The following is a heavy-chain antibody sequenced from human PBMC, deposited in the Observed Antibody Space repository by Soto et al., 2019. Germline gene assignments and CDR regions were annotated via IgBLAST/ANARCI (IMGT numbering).Heavy chain of an antibody. CDR1: GFTFSSYS. J-gene: IGHJ6*02. Sequence: PGGSLRLSCAASGFTFSSYSMNWVRQAPGKGLEWVSSISSSSSYIYYADSVKGRSTISRDNAKNSLYLQMNSLRAEDTAVYYCARAYSEYYYGMDVWGQGTTVTVSS. V-gene: IGHV3-21*01. D-gene: IGHD1-26*01. CDR3: ARAYSEYYYGMDV. CDR2: ISSSSSYI.